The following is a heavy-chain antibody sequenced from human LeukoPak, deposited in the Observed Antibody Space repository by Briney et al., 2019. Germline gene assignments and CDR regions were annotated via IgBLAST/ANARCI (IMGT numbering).Heavy chain of an antibody. D-gene: IGHD5-24*01. V-gene: IGHV4-59*01. CDR1: GGSISSYY. CDR2: IYYSGST. Sequence: SETLSLTCTVSGGSISSYYWSWIRQPPGKGLEWIGYIYYSGSTNYNPSLKSRVTISVDTSKNQFSLKLSSVTAADTAVYYCARWVEMATITAFGYWGQGTLVTVSS. J-gene: IGHJ4*02. CDR3: ARWVEMATITAFGY.